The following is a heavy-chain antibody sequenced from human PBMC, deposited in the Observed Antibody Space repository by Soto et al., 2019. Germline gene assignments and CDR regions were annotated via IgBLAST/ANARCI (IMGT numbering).Heavy chain of an antibody. J-gene: IGHJ4*02. V-gene: IGHV4-39*01. D-gene: IGHD3-10*01. CDR3: ARGFGGTFDY. Sequence: SETLSLTCSVSGGPIITSRYYWGWIRQPPGKGLEWIGSIYYSGSTYHNPSLKSRVTISLDTPRKQFSLKLSSVTAADTAVYYCARGFGGTFDYWGQGTLVTVSS. CDR2: IYYSGST. CDR1: GGPIITSRYY.